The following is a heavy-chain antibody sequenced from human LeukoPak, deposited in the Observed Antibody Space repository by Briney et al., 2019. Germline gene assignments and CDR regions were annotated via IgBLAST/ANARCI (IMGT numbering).Heavy chain of an antibody. J-gene: IGHJ4*02. V-gene: IGHV3-30*02. CDR1: GFIFSSYG. D-gene: IGHD6-6*01. CDR3: AKEAIAARPGGSDY. CDR2: IQYDGSNK. Sequence: GGSLRLSCVASGFIFSSYGIHWVRQAPGKGLEWVAFIQYDGSNKYYADSVQGRFTISRDNSENTLYLQMNSLRAEDTAVYYCAKEAIAARPGGSDYWGQGTLVTVSS.